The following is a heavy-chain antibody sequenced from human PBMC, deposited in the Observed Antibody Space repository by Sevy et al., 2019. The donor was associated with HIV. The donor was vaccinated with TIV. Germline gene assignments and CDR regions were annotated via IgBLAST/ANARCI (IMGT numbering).Heavy chain of an antibody. Sequence: GGSLRLSCAASGFGFQDYAMHWVRQRPGKGLEWVAGISWNRGAIDYAHSVKGRFTISRDNPKNSLYLQMNSLRAEDTALYFCAKDINRGCDSINCYTYYYYYYGFDVWGQGTTVTVSS. J-gene: IGHJ6*02. CDR3: AKDINRGCDSINCYTYYYYYYGFDV. V-gene: IGHV3-9*01. CDR1: GFGFQDYA. D-gene: IGHD3-16*02. CDR2: ISWNRGAI.